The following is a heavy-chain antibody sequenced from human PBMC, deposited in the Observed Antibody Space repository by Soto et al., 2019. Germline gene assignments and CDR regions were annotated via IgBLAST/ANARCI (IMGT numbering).Heavy chain of an antibody. J-gene: IGHJ6*02. CDR3: AKSHVFHYYYYNMDV. CDR2: ISVSGGST. D-gene: IGHD2-8*01. Sequence: EVQLLESGGGLVQPGGSLRLSCAASGFTFSDYAMSWVRQAPGKGLGWVSVISVSGGSTYYADSVKGRFTISRDNSKNTLYLQMNTLRAEDTAVYYCAKSHVFHYYYYNMDVWGQGTTVTVSS. CDR1: GFTFSDYA. V-gene: IGHV3-23*01.